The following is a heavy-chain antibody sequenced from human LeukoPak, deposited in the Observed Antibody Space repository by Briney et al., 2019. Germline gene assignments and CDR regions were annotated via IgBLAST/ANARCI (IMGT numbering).Heavy chain of an antibody. CDR2: ISNSGTTR. Sequence: LGGSLRLSCAASGFTFSDYYMSWIRQAPGRGLEWVSYISNSGTTRYYADSVRGRFTISRDNAKNSLYLQMNSLRAEDTAVYYCARDQTGITVAATGWFDPWGQGTLVTVSS. D-gene: IGHD6-19*01. CDR3: ARDQTGITVAATGWFDP. J-gene: IGHJ5*02. CDR1: GFTFSDYY. V-gene: IGHV3-11*04.